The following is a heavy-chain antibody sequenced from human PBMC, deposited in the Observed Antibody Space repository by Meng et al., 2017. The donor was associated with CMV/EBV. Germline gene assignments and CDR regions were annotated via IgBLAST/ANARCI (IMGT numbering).Heavy chain of an antibody. V-gene: IGHV4-39*01. CDR2: IYYSGST. D-gene: IGHD1-26*01. J-gene: IGHJ5*02. CDR3: ARRHSGSYYFDP. CDR1: GGSISSSRYY. Sequence: SETLSLTCTVSGGSISSSRYYWGWIRQPPGKGLEWIGSIYYSGSTYYNPSLKSRVTISVDTSKNQFSLKLSSVTAADTAVYYCARRHSGSYYFDPWGQGTLVTVSS.